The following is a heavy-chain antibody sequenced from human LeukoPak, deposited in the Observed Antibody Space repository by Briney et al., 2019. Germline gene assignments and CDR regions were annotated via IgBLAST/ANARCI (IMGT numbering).Heavy chain of an antibody. Sequence: SQTLSLTCAISGDSFSSNSVTWNWIRQSPSRGLEWLGRTYYRSTWYNDYAVSVRGRITVNPDTSKNQFSLHLNSVTPEDTAVYYCARDVGEVDYWGQGTLVTVSS. CDR3: ARDVGEVDY. CDR1: GDSFSSNSVT. D-gene: IGHD2-15*01. CDR2: TYYRSTWYN. V-gene: IGHV6-1*01. J-gene: IGHJ4*02.